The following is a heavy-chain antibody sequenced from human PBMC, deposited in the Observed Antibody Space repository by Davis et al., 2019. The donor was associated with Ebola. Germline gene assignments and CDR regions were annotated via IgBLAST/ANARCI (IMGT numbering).Heavy chain of an antibody. CDR2: INPSGGST. Sequence: ASVKVSCKASGYTFTSYYMHWVRQAPGQGLEWMGIINPSGGSTSYAQKFQGRVTMTRDTSISTAYMELSRLRSDDTAVYYCARDFGTMVRGRYGMDVWGQGTTVTVSS. CDR3: ARDFGTMVRGRYGMDV. J-gene: IGHJ6*02. D-gene: IGHD3-10*01. V-gene: IGHV1-46*01. CDR1: GYTFTSYY.